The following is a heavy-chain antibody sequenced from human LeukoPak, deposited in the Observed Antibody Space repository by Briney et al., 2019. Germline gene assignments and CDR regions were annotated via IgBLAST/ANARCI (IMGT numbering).Heavy chain of an antibody. J-gene: IGHJ4*02. Sequence: ASVKVSCKVSGYTLTELSMHWARQAPGQGLKWMGRINPNSGVANYAQKFQGRVTMTRDTSISTAYMELSSLTSDDTAVYYCARGAAVGQTRDYWGQGTLVTVSS. D-gene: IGHD6-13*01. CDR1: GYTLTELS. CDR2: INPNSGVA. CDR3: ARGAAVGQTRDY. V-gene: IGHV1-2*06.